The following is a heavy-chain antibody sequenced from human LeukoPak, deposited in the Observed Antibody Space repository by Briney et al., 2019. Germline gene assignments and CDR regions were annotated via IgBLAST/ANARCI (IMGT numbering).Heavy chain of an antibody. Sequence: ASVKVSCKASGYTFTGYFINWVRQATGQGLEWMGWINPNSGGTNYAQKFQGRVTMTRDTSISTAYMELSRLRSDDTAVYYCARDPRAMTTNYGMDVWGQGTTVSVSS. J-gene: IGHJ6*02. CDR1: GYTFTGYF. CDR3: ARDPRAMTTNYGMDV. CDR2: INPNSGGT. D-gene: IGHD4-17*01. V-gene: IGHV1-2*02.